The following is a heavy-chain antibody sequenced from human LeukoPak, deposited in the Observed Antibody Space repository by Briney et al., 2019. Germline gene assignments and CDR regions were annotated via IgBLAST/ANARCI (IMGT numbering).Heavy chain of an antibody. Sequence: GGSLRLSCAASGFTFSSYAMGWVRQAPGKGLEWVTAISGSGGSTYYADSVKGRFTISRDNSKNTLYLQMNSLRAEDTAVYYCAKDLPTLTPYYYDSSGYSLPDYWGQGTLVTVSS. V-gene: IGHV3-23*01. J-gene: IGHJ4*02. CDR1: GFTFSSYA. D-gene: IGHD3-22*01. CDR2: ISGSGGST. CDR3: AKDLPTLTPYYYDSSGYSLPDY.